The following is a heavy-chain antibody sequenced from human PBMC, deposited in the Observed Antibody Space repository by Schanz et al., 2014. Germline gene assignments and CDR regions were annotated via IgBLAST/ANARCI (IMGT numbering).Heavy chain of an antibody. Sequence: EVQLVESGGGLVQPGGSLRLSCAVSGSTFSNYWMTWVRQAPGKGLEWVANINQDASEKYYVDSVKGRFIISRDNSKNTLYLQMNSLRAEDTAVYYCAKGRGSWGYFFDYWGQGTLVTVSS. CDR2: INQDASEK. CDR1: GSTFSNYW. V-gene: IGHV3-7*03. D-gene: IGHD6-13*01. J-gene: IGHJ4*02. CDR3: AKGRGSWGYFFDY.